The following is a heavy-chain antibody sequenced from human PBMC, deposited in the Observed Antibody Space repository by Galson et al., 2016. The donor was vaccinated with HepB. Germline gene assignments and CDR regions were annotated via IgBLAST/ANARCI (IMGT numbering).Heavy chain of an antibody. CDR2: ITHSGTT. V-gene: IGHV4-34*01. Sequence: SETLSLTCAVYGGSFSNYYWSLIRQPPGKGLEWIGEITHSGTTNYNPSLKSRVTISVDTSKNQFSLELSSVTAADTAVYYCARRRGLWFDPWGQGTLVTVSS. CDR1: GGSFSNYY. CDR3: ARRRGLWFDP. J-gene: IGHJ5*02.